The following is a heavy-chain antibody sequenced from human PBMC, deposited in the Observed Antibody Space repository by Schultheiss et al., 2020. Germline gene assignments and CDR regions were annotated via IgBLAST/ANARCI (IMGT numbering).Heavy chain of an antibody. D-gene: IGHD6-13*01. CDR2: IYYSGST. Sequence: SETLSLTCTVSGGSVSSGSYYWSWIRQHPGKGLEWIGYIYYSGSTYYNPSLKSRVTISVDTSKNQFSLKLSSVTAADTAVYYCARDARPRRGSSPVGWFDPWGQGTLVTVYS. CDR1: GGSVSSGSYY. CDR3: ARDARPRRGSSPVGWFDP. J-gene: IGHJ5*02. V-gene: IGHV4-31*03.